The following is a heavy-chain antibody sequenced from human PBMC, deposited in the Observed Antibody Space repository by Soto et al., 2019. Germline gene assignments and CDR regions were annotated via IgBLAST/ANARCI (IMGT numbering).Heavy chain of an antibody. CDR3: ARTVAPAGGFDY. J-gene: IGHJ4*02. V-gene: IGHV4-31*03. CDR1: GGSVSSGGYY. Sequence: PSETLSLTCTVSGGSVSSGGYYWSWIRQHPGKGLEWIGYIYYSGSTYYNPSLKSRVTISVDTSKNQFSLKLSSVTAADTAVYYCARTVAPAGGFDYWGQGTLVTVSS. D-gene: IGHD2-15*01. CDR2: IYYSGST.